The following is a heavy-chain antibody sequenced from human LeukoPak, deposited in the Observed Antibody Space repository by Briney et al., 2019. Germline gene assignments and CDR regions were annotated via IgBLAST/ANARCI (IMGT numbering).Heavy chain of an antibody. CDR1: GYSISSGYY. V-gene: IGHV4-38-2*02. D-gene: IGHD6-19*01. CDR3: ARDEYSSGWYAY. J-gene: IGHJ4*02. Sequence: SETLSLTCAVSGYSISSGYYWGWIRQPPGKGLEWIGSINHSGSTNYNPSLKSRVTISVDTSKNQFSLKLSSVTAADTAVYYCARDEYSSGWYAYWGQGTLVTVSS. CDR2: INHSGST.